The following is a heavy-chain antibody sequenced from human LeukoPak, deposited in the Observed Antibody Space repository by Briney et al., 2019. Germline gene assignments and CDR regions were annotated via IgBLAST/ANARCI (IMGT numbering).Heavy chain of an antibody. J-gene: IGHJ6*02. CDR3: ASRSAVPYYYYYGMDV. Sequence: PSETLFLTCTVSGGSISSSSYYWGWIRQPPGKGLEWIGSIYYSGSTYYNPSLKSRVTISVDTSKNQFSLKLSSVTAADTAVYYCASRSAVPYYYYYGMDVWGQGTTVTVSS. CDR2: IYYSGST. V-gene: IGHV4-39*01. CDR1: GGSISSSSYY. D-gene: IGHD2-2*01.